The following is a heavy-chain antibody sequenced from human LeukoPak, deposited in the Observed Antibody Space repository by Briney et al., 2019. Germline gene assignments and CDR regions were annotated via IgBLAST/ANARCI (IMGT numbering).Heavy chain of an antibody. V-gene: IGHV1-2*02. CDR1: GYTFTGYY. CDR2: INPNSGDT. Sequence: VASVNVSCMASGYTFTGYYIHWVRQAPGQGLEWVGWINPNSGDTHSAQNFQCRVTMTRDTSISTASMDLSRLRSDDTAVYYCARAPKNDAYDIWGRGTMVTVSS. J-gene: IGHJ3*02. CDR3: ARAPKNDAYDI.